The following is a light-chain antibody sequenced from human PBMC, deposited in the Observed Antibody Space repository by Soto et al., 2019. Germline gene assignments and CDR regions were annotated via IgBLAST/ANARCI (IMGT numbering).Light chain of an antibody. J-gene: IGKJ1*01. CDR1: QSVSSN. CDR3: QQYNNWPLT. Sequence: EIMMTQSPGTLSASPGERATLSCRASQSVSSNLAWYQQKPGQAPRLLIYAVSTRATGIPARFSGSGPGTEFSRTISSRQSEDFAVYYCQQYNNWPLTFGQGTKVEI. CDR2: AVS. V-gene: IGKV3-15*01.